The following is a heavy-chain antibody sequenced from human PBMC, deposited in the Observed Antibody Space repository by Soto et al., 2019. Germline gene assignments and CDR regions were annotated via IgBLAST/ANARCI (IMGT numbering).Heavy chain of an antibody. CDR3: AKGGSGNYLTYYYYYGMDV. Sequence: PGGSLSLSCAASGFSLSNNGMHWVRQAPGKGLEWVAVISYDGNNKYYADSVKGRFTISRDNSKNTVYLEMNNLRAEDTAMYYCAKGGSGNYLTYYYYYGMDVWGQGTTVTVSS. V-gene: IGHV3-30*18. CDR1: GFSLSNNG. D-gene: IGHD3-22*01. CDR2: ISYDGNNK. J-gene: IGHJ6*02.